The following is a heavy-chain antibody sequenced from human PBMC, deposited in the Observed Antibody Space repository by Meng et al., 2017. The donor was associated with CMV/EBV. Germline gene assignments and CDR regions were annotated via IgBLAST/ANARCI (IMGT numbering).Heavy chain of an antibody. CDR2: IWYDGKNK. CDR1: GFSFSQYG. V-gene: IGHV3-33*03. J-gene: IGHJ4*02. D-gene: IGHD1-26*01. Sequence: AGGFSFSQYGMHWVGRAPGKELEGVAVIWYDGKNKFYADSVKGRFTISRDKSKNTLYLQMNSLRAEDTAIYYCAKDLAVGATHYFDYWGQGTLVTVSS. CDR3: AKDLAVGATHYFDY.